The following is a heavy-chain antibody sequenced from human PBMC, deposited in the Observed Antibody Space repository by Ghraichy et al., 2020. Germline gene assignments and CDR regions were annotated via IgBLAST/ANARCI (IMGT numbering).Heavy chain of an antibody. Sequence: ETLSLTCTVSGGSVSSGTYYWSWIRQPPGKGLEWIGFIHYSGNTNSKSSLTSRLTISVDTSKNQFSLKLSSVTAADTAVYYCARIRGYFDYWGQGTLVTVSS. D-gene: IGHD3-3*02. J-gene: IGHJ4*02. CDR2: IHYSGNT. CDR3: ARIRGYFDY. CDR1: GGSVSSGTYY. V-gene: IGHV4-61*01.